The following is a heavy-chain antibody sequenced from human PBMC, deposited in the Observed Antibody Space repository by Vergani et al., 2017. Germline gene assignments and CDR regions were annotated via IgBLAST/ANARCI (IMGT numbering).Heavy chain of an antibody. Sequence: QVQLQESGPGLVKASKTLSLTCSVSGAYVGSGGYYWSWVRQRPGMGLDWIGYIYYSGTSYYNPSLESRLTISLDTSENHLSLNLTSVTAADTAVYYCAREYSSSVGFLAYWGQGPLVTVSS. CDR3: AREYSSSVGFLAY. CDR2: IYYSGTS. J-gene: IGHJ4*02. D-gene: IGHD6-6*01. CDR1: GAYVGSGGYY. V-gene: IGHV4-31*03.